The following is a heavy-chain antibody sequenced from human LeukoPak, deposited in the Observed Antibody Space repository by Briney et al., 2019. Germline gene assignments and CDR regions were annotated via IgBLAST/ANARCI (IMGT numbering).Heavy chain of an antibody. J-gene: IGHJ4*02. CDR1: GGTFSSYA. CDR2: IIPIFGTA. D-gene: IGHD5-18*01. V-gene: IGHV1-69*05. CDR3: ARDLDSYGIFAY. Sequence: SVKVSCQASGGTFSSYAISWVRQAPGQGLEWMGRIIPIFGTANYAQKFQGRVTITTDESTSTAYMELSSLRSEDTAVYYCARDLDSYGIFAYWGQGTLVTVSS.